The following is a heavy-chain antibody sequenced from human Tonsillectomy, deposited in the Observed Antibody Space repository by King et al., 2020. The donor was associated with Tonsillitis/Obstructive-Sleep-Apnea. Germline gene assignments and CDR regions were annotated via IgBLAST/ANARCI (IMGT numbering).Heavy chain of an antibody. CDR2: INTNTGNP. V-gene: IGHV7-4-1*02. Sequence: EQLVQSGSELKKPGASVKVSCKASGYTFTSYAMNWVRQAPGQGLEWMGWINTNTGNPTYTQGFTGRFVFSLDKSVSTAYLQISSLKAEDTAVYYCARGWGVAVYHWFDPWGQGTLVTVSS. CDR3: ARGWGVAVYHWFDP. J-gene: IGHJ5*02. D-gene: IGHD3-16*01. CDR1: GYTFTSYA.